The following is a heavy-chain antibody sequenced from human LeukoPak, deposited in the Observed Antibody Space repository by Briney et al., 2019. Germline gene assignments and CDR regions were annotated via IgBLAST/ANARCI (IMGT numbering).Heavy chain of an antibody. CDR1: GFTFSDYY. Sequence: GGSLRLSCAASGFTFSDYYMSWIRQAPGKGLGWVSYISSSGSTIYYADSVKGRFTISRDNAKNSLYLQMNSLRAEDTAVYYCARAHGRSYIYFDYWGQGTLVTVSS. V-gene: IGHV3-11*04. CDR2: ISSSGSTI. D-gene: IGHD4-11*01. J-gene: IGHJ4*02. CDR3: ARAHGRSYIYFDY.